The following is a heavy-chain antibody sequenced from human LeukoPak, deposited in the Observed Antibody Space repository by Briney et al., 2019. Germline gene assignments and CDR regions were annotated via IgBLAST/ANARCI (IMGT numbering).Heavy chain of an antibody. Sequence: GGSLRLSCAASGFTFSSYSMNWVRQAPGKGLEGVSSISSSSSYIYYADSVKGRFTISRDNAKNSLYLQMSSLRAEDTAVYYCASAVPAAIEIDYWGQGTLVTVSS. CDR3: ASAVPAAIEIDY. J-gene: IGHJ4*02. CDR1: GFTFSSYS. V-gene: IGHV3-21*01. CDR2: ISSSSSYI. D-gene: IGHD2-2*01.